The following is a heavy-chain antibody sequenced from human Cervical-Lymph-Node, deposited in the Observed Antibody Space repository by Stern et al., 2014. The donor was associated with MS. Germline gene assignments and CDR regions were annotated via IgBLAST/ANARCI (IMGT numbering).Heavy chain of an antibody. J-gene: IGHJ2*01. D-gene: IGHD2/OR15-2a*01. CDR3: ARERQQYCNSEGCSYWYFDL. CDR2: IYTRVAS. CDR1: GGSVSRTNW. V-gene: IGHV4-4*02. Sequence: QVQLQESRPGLVKPSGTLSLTCAVSGGSVSRTNWWSWVRQSPGTGLEWIGNIYTRVASNDRPYPRSRVSISLDNSKNHLSLHRTSVTAADTAVYYCARERQQYCNSEGCSYWYFDLWGRGTLVTVSS.